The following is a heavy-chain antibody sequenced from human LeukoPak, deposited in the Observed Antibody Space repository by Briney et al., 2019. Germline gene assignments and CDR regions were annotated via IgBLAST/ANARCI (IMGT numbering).Heavy chain of an antibody. CDR3: ANYDS. J-gene: IGHJ4*02. CDR1: GGSISSYY. V-gene: IGHV4-59*12. Sequence: PSETLSLTCTGSGGSISSYYWSWIRQPPGKGLEWIGYIDYSGRSNYNPSLKSRVTISVDTSKNQFSLKLSSVTAADTAVYYCANYDSWGQGTLVTVYS. CDR2: IDYSGRS.